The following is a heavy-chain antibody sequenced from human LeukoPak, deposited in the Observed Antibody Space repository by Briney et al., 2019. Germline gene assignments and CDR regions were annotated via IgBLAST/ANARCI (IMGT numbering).Heavy chain of an antibody. D-gene: IGHD3/OR15-3a*01. V-gene: IGHV4-59*01. CDR3: AKVDFYYYYYMDV. CDR2: IYYSGST. CDR1: GGSISSYY. Sequence: SETLSLTCTVSGGSISSYYWSWIRQPPGKGLEWIGYIYYSGSTNYNPSLKSRVTISVDTSKNQFSLKLSSVTAADTAVYYCAKVDFYYYYYMDVWGKGTTVTVSS. J-gene: IGHJ6*03.